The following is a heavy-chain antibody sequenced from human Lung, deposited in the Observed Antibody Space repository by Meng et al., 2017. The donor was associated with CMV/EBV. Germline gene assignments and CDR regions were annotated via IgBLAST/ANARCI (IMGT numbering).Heavy chain of an antibody. CDR2: IRYDGSNK. Sequence: GESXKISCAASGFTFSSYGMHWVRQAPGKGLEWVAFIRYDGSNKYYADSVKGRFTISRDNSKNTLYLQMNSLRAEDTAVYYCAKVVRLGYCSSTSCPARSYYYYGMDVWGQGTTVTIPS. V-gene: IGHV3-30*02. J-gene: IGHJ6*02. D-gene: IGHD2-2*01. CDR3: AKVVRLGYCSSTSCPARSYYYYGMDV. CDR1: GFTFSSYG.